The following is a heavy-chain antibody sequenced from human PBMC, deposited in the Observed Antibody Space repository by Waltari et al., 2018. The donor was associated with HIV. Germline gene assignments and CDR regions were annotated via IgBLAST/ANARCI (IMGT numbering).Heavy chain of an antibody. V-gene: IGHV3-7*01. CDR3: ARSHSGRFDY. J-gene: IGHJ4*02. D-gene: IGHD1-26*01. Sequence: VESGGDWVQPGGSLKISCAASGSPFSSFWMTWVRQAPGRGPEWVANVKYDNSEMFYADSVRGRFTIFRDNSKKVVFLQMNNLTIDDSATYLCARSHSGRFDYWGQGTVVTVSS. CDR1: GSPFSSFW. CDR2: VKYDNSEM.